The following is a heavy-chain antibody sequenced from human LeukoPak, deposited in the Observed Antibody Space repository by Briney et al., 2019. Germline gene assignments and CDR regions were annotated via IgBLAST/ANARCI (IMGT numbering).Heavy chain of an antibody. CDR2: IKQDGSEK. CDR1: GFTFSSYW. V-gene: IGHV3-7*01. CDR3: ARRRYCSSTSRYQNWFDP. Sequence: GGSLRLSCAASGFTFSSYWMSWVRQAPGKGLEWVANIKQDGSEKYYVDFVKGRFTISRGNAKNSLYLQMNSLRAEDTAVYYCARRRYCSSTSRYQNWFDPWGQGTLVTVSS. J-gene: IGHJ5*02. D-gene: IGHD2-2*01.